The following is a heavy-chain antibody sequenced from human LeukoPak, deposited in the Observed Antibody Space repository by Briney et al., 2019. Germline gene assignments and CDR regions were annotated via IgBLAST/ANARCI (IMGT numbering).Heavy chain of an antibody. CDR1: EFTFSSYV. Sequence: GGSLRLSCAASEFTFSSYVMSWVGPAPGKGLEWVSAISGRGGSTYYADSVKGRFTISRDNSKNTLYLQMNSLRAEDTAVYYCAKGSSSSGGYWGQGTLVTVSS. D-gene: IGHD6-6*01. CDR3: AKGSSSSGGY. CDR2: ISGRGGST. V-gene: IGHV3-23*01. J-gene: IGHJ4*02.